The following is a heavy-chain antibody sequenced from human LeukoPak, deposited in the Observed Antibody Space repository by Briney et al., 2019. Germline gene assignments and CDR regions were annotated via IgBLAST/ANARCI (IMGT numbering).Heavy chain of an antibody. D-gene: IGHD2-2*01. J-gene: IGHJ5*02. CDR1: GVSISSSGYY. Sequence: PSETLSLTCTVSGVSISSSGYYWAWIRQPPGKGLEWIGTLYYSGSTYFKPALKSRVTISVDTSKNQFSLKLTSVTAADTAVYYCSRLYCTTSSCGRFDPWGQGTLVTVSS. V-gene: IGHV4-39*01. CDR3: SRLYCTTSSCGRFDP. CDR2: LYYSGST.